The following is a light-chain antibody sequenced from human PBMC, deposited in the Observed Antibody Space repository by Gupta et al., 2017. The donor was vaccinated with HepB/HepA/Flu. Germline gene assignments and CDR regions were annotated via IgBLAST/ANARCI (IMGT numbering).Light chain of an antibody. J-gene: IGLJ1*01. CDR2: DAS. CDR3: LLSYSGAYV. V-gene: IGLV7-46*01. Sequence: VTQETSLTVSPGGTVTLTCGSSSGAVTSGHHPYWFQQKPGQAPKTLISDASNTHSWTPARFSGSLLGDKAALTLSGAQPEDEAEYFCLLSYSGAYVFGAGTKVTVL. CDR1: SGAVTSGHH.